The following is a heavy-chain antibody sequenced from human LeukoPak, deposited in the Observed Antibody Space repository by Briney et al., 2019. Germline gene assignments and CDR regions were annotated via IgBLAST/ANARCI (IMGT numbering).Heavy chain of an antibody. CDR2: INHSGST. J-gene: IGHJ6*03. D-gene: IGHD3-3*01. CDR1: GGSFSGYY. CDR3: ARGRYYDFWSGYYPNYYYYYMDV. Sequence: SETLSLTCAVYGGSFSGYYWSWIRQPPGKGLEWIGEINHSGSTNYNPSLKSRVTISVDTSKNQFSLKLSSVTAADTAVYYCARGRYYDFWSGYYPNYYYYYMDVWGKGTTVIVSS. V-gene: IGHV4-34*01.